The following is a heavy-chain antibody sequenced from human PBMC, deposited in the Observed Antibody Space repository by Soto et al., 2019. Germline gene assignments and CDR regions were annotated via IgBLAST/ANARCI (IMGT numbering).Heavy chain of an antibody. D-gene: IGHD3-10*01. CDR1: GFTFSSYA. Sequence: QVQLVESGGGVVQPGRSLRLSCAASGFTFSSYAMHWVRQAPGKGLEWVAVISYDGSNKYYADSVKGRFTISRDNSKNTLYLQMNSLRAEDTAVYYCARDLLLWFGELSAYYDGMDVWGQGTTVTVSS. J-gene: IGHJ6*02. CDR3: ARDLLLWFGELSAYYDGMDV. V-gene: IGHV3-30-3*01. CDR2: ISYDGSNK.